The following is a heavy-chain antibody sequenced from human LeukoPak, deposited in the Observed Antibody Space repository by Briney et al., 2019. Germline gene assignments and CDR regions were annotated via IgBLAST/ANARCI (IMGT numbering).Heavy chain of an antibody. D-gene: IGHD2-21*01. J-gene: IGHJ6*02. CDR1: GYTLTELS. Sequence: ASVKVSCKVSGYTLTELSMHWVRQAPGKGLEWMGGFDPEDGETIYAQKFQGRVTMTEDTSTDTAYMELSSLRSEDTAVYYCATDSEGDLFLSMDVWGQGTTVTVSS. V-gene: IGHV1-24*01. CDR2: FDPEDGET. CDR3: ATDSEGDLFLSMDV.